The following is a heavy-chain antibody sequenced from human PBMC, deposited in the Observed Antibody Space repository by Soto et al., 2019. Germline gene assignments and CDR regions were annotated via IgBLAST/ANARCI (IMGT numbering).Heavy chain of an antibody. J-gene: IGHJ5*01. CDR1: GGSFSGYY. CDR3: GRDSPLGILSFDS. CDR2: VNHGVTS. D-gene: IGHD3-9*01. Sequence: PSETLSLTCAVHGGSFSGYYWDWIRQPPGKGQEWIGEVNHGVTSNYNPSLKSRAIISIDTSKNRFFLKLTSVTAGDTAVYYCGRDSPLGILSFDSWVQGTLVTVPS. V-gene: IGHV4-34*01.